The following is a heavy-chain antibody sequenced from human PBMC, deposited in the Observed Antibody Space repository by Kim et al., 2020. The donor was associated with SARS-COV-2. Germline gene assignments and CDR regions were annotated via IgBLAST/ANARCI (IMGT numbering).Heavy chain of an antibody. CDR2: VYDSGSP. CDR1: GGSISNYY. CDR3: ATSSRSGRYDLGYYYFGLDV. Sequence: SETLSLTCTVSGGSISNYYLTWIRQSPGKGLEWIGYVYDSGSPNYNPSLRSRVTISLDTSKKQFSLKLNSVTAADTAVYYCATSSRSGRYDLGYYYFGLDVWGRGTTVTVSS. V-gene: IGHV4-59*01. J-gene: IGHJ6*02. D-gene: IGHD6-19*01.